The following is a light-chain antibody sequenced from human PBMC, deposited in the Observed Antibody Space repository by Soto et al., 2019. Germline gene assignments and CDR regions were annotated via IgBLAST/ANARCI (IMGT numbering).Light chain of an antibody. Sequence: EIVLTQSPGTLSLSPGERATLSCRASQSISSGYLAWYQQKPGQAPRLLIYGASNRATAIPDRFSGSGSGTDFTLTITRLDPEDFAVYYCQQYGVSSFTFGQGTKLEIK. J-gene: IGKJ2*01. V-gene: IGKV3-20*01. CDR1: QSISSGY. CDR3: QQYGVSSFT. CDR2: GAS.